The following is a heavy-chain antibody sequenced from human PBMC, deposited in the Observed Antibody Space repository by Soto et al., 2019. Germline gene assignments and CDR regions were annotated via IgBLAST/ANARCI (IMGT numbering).Heavy chain of an antibody. J-gene: IGHJ4*02. CDR3: ARRKNSGWSDYFDY. D-gene: IGHD6-19*01. Sequence: SETLSLTCAVSGGSISSGGYSWSWIRQPPGKGLEWIGYIYHSGSTYYNPSLKSRVTISVDTSKNQFSLNLNSVTAADTAVYYCARRKNSGWSDYFDYWGQGTLVTVSS. CDR1: GGSISSGGYS. CDR2: IYHSGST. V-gene: IGHV4-30-2*05.